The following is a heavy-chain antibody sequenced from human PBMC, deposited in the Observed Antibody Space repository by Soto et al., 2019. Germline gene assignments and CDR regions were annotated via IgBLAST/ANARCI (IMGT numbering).Heavy chain of an antibody. D-gene: IGHD3-22*01. CDR1: GGTPSNSA. Sequence: QVHLLLQSGAEVKKPGSSVKVSCKASGGTPSNSAISWVRQAPGQGLEWMGGIIPVFGLVKYAQNFQGRVSLTADDITNTAYMELRSLRPEDTAVYYCAGGRIVVVGSRAYYGMDVWGQGTTVTVSS. J-gene: IGHJ6*02. CDR3: AGGRIVVVGSRAYYGMDV. CDR2: IIPVFGLV. V-gene: IGHV1-69*01.